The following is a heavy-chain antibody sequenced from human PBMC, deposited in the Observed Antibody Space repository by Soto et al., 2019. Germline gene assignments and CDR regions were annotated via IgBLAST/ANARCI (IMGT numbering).Heavy chain of an antibody. CDR1: GYTFTDQY. J-gene: IGHJ4*02. V-gene: IGHV1-2*02. Sequence: ASVKVSCKASGYTFTDQYMHWVRQAPGQGLEWMGWIDPNHGGTSTAQKFQGRVIMARDTSISTAYMELSRLVSDDTAVYYCAREGVHCSSTSCYTGWGKGTLVIVSS. CDR2: IDPNHGGT. CDR3: AREGVHCSSTSCYTG. D-gene: IGHD2-2*02.